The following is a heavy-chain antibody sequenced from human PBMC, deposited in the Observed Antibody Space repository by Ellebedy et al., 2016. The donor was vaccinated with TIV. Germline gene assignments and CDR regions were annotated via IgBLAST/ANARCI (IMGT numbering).Heavy chain of an antibody. CDR3: VKGAYPVPTVMAV. J-gene: IGHJ6*02. V-gene: IGHV3-30*02. CDR2: VRSDGTTK. CDR1: GFSVSG. Sequence: GESLKISCATSGFSVSGMHWVRQAPGQGLEWVAFVRSDGTTKYYMDSVKGRFTISRDTSKNTLDLQMTSLRTEDTALYYCVKGAYPVPTVMAVWGQGTMVIVSS. D-gene: IGHD3-16*01.